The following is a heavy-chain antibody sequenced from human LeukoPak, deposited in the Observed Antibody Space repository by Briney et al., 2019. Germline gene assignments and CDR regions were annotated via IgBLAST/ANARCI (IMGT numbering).Heavy chain of an antibody. CDR2: IKQDGSEK. D-gene: IGHD1-26*01. CDR3: AREGIVGALFDY. V-gene: IGHV3-7*01. CDR1: GFTFSSYE. Sequence: GGSLRLSCAASGFTFSSYEMSWVRQAPGKGLEWVANIKQDGSEKYYVDSVKGRFTISRDNAKNSLYLQMNSLRAEDTAVYYCAREGIVGALFDYWGQGTLVTVSS. J-gene: IGHJ4*02.